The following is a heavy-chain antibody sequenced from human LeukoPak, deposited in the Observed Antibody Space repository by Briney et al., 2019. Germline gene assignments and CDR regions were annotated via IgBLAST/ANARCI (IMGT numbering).Heavy chain of an antibody. Sequence: GGSLRLSCAASGFTFSNYNMNWVRQAPGKGLEWVSYISSSSSTVYYADSVKGLFTISRDNAKNSLYLQMNSLTDEDTAVYYCARDYYGSEGSEVWGQGTLVTVSS. V-gene: IGHV3-48*02. D-gene: IGHD3-10*01. CDR3: ARDYYGSEGSEV. J-gene: IGHJ4*02. CDR1: GFTFSNYN. CDR2: ISSSSSTV.